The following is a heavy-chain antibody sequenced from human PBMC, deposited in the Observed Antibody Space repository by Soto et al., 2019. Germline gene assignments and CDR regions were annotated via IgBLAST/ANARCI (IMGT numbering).Heavy chain of an antibody. CDR2: VYYSGST. J-gene: IGHJ4*02. CDR1: GGSISSSF. V-gene: IGHV4-59*08. D-gene: IGHD4-17*01. CDR3: ARSYSDSKQTVMGYFEH. Sequence: SETLSLTCTVSGGSISSSFWSWIRQPPGKGLDWIGHVYYSGSTKYSPSLKSRDTVSVDSSKKQFSLKLSSVTAADTALYYCARSYSDSKQTVMGYFEHRGQGSLVPVSS.